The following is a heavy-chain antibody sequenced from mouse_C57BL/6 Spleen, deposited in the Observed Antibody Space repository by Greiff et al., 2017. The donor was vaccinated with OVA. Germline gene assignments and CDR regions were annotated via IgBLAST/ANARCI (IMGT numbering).Heavy chain of an antibody. Sequence: VQLQQSVAELVRPGASVKLSCTASGFTIKNTYMHWVKQRPEQGLEWIGRIDPANGNTKYAPKFPGKATITADTSSNTAYLQRSSLTSEDTAIYYCARFGYDGGTDDDWGQGTTLTVSS. J-gene: IGHJ2*01. CDR1: GFTIKNTY. CDR2: IDPANGNT. D-gene: IGHD2-14*01. CDR3: ARFGYDGGTDDD. V-gene: IGHV14-3*01.